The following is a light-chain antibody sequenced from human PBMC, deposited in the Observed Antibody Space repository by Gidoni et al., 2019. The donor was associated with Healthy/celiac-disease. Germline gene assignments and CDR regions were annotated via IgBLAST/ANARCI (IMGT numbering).Light chain of an antibody. CDR1: NIGSKS. J-gene: IGLJ3*02. V-gene: IGLV3-21*02. CDR2: DDS. CDR3: QVWDSSSDLWV. Sequence: SYFLTQPPPLPVAPGQTARITCGGNNIGSKSVHWYQQKPGQAPVLVVYDDSDRPSGIPERFSGSNSGNTATLTISRVEAGDEADYYCQVWDSSSDLWVFGGGTKLTVL.